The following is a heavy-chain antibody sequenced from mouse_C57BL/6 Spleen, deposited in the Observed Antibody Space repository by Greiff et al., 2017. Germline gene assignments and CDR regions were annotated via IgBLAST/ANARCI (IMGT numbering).Heavy chain of an antibody. V-gene: IGHV1-82*01. J-gene: IGHJ4*01. CDR1: GYAFSSSW. CDR2: IYPGDGDT. CDR3: ARDEGLYAMDY. Sequence: VQLQQSGPELVKPGASVKISCKASGYAFSSSWMNWVKQRPGKGLEWIGRIYPGDGDTNYNGKFKGKATLTADKSSSTAYMQLSSLTSEDSAVYFCARDEGLYAMDYWGQGTSVTVSS.